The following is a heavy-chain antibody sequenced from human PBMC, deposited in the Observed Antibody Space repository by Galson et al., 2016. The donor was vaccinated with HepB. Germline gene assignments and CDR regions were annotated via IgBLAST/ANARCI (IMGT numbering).Heavy chain of an antibody. CDR2: INHRGST. Sequence: ETLSLTCAVYGASFSGFYWSWIRQPPGKGLEWIGEINHRGSTNYKPSLKSRVSISLDTSKNQFSLSLSSVTAADTAVYYCARVRQFAISIWGQGTMVTVSS. CDR3: ARVRQFAISI. CDR1: GASFSGFY. D-gene: IGHD2-21*01. J-gene: IGHJ3*02. V-gene: IGHV4-34*01.